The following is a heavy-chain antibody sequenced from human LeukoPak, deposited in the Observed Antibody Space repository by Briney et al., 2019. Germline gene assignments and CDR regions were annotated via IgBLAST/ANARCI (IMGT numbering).Heavy chain of an antibody. J-gene: IGHJ4*02. V-gene: IGHV1-69*04. Sequence: ASVKVSYKASGGTFSSYAISWVRQAPGQGLEWMGRIIPILGVANYAQKFQGRVTITAEKSTSTAYMELSSLRSEDTAVYYCARGHWGKDYFDYWGQGTLVTVSS. CDR3: ARGHWGKDYFDY. CDR1: GGTFSSYA. CDR2: IIPILGVA. D-gene: IGHD7-27*01.